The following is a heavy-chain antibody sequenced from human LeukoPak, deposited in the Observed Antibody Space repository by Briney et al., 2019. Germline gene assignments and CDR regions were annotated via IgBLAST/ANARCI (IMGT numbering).Heavy chain of an antibody. Sequence: GGSLRLSCAASGFTFSSYAMSWVRQAPGKGLEWVSAISGSGGSTYYADSVKGRFTISRDNSKNTLYLQMNSLRAKDTAVYYCAKARVPRTVWDYWGQGTLVTVSS. V-gene: IGHV3-23*01. CDR1: GFTFSSYA. J-gene: IGHJ4*02. CDR2: ISGSGGST. D-gene: IGHD1-1*01. CDR3: AKARVPRTVWDY.